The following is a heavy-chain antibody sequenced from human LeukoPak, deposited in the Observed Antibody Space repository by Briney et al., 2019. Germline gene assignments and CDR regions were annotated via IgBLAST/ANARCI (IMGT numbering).Heavy chain of an antibody. CDR1: GFTFSSYA. CDR3: ARDSGISSGMATIIFSLDY. V-gene: IGHV3-64*01. CDR2: ISSNGGST. Sequence: GGSLRLSCAASGFTFSSYAMHWVRQAPGKGLEYVSAISSNGGSTYYANSVKGRFTISRDNSKNTLYLQMGSLRAEDMAGYYCARDSGISSGMATIIFSLDYWGQGTLVTVSS. J-gene: IGHJ4*02. D-gene: IGHD5-24*01.